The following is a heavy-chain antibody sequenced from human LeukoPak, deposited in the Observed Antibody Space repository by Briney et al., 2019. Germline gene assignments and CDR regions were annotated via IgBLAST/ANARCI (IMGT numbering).Heavy chain of an antibody. D-gene: IGHD2-2*02. V-gene: IGHV3-23*01. CDR3: AKASVAIPQYCNS. CDR1: GFTFSSYA. Sequence: PGGSLRLSCAASGFTFSSYAISWVRQAPGKGLEWVSAISGSDGSTYYADSAKGRFTISRDNSKDTLFLQLNSLTAADTAMYFCAKASVAIPQYCNSWGQGTLVTVSS. J-gene: IGHJ5*02. CDR2: ISGSDGST.